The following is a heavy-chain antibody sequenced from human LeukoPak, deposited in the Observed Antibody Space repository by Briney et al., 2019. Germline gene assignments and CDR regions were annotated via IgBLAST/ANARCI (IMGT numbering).Heavy chain of an antibody. Sequence: GGSLRLSCAASGFIFSSYAMSWVRQAPGKGLEWVSAISGSGGSTYYADSVKGRFTISRDNSKNTLYLQMNSLRAEDTAVYYCAKAGGPQRYAGRSYFDYWGQGTLVTVSS. CDR2: ISGSGGST. CDR3: AKAGGPQRYAGRSYFDY. D-gene: IGHD6-25*01. CDR1: GFIFSSYA. J-gene: IGHJ4*02. V-gene: IGHV3-23*01.